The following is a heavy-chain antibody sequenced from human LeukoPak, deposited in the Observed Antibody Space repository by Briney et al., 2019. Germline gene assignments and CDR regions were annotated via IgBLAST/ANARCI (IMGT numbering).Heavy chain of an antibody. Sequence: SGGSLRLSCAASGFTFSSYWMSWVRQAPGKGLEWVANIKQDGSKKYYVDSVKGRFTISRDNAKNSLYLQMNSLRPEATAGYYCARVSSSSGWYFLYWGQGTLVTVSS. CDR1: GFTFSSYW. CDR3: ARVSSSSGWYFLY. V-gene: IGHV3-7*01. D-gene: IGHD6-13*01. J-gene: IGHJ4*02. CDR2: IKQDGSKK.